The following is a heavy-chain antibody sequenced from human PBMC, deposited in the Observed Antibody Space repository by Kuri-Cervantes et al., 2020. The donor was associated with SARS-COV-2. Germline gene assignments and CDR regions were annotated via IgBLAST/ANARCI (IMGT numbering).Heavy chain of an antibody. CDR1: DFAFSGSA. J-gene: IGHJ6*02. Sequence: SLKTSCEASDFAFSGSAMHWVRQAPGKGLEWVALISSDGSIRHYGEFVKWRFITSREDSKNTLYLQMNSLRVEDTAVYYCARAGSGNYFIPFHYFGLDVWGQGITVTVSS. D-gene: IGHD3-10*01. CDR2: ISSDGSIR. V-gene: IGHV3-30*03. CDR3: ARAGSGNYFIPFHYFGLDV.